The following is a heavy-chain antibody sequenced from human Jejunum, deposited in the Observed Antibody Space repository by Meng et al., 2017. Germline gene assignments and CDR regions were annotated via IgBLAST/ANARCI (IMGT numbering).Heavy chain of an antibody. D-gene: IGHD6-13*01. V-gene: IGHV4-39*07. CDR1: ADSTASNDCR. CDR3: ARYSRYVGWLDP. Sequence: LQLQESGPGLGEPSEPLSPPCPVSADSTASNDCRWCWSRQPPGKGLEWIWTIDYSGTTYYNPSLKSRVTITLGTSKYEISLKVTSVTAAETAVYYCARYSRYVGWLDPWGQGTLVTVSS. J-gene: IGHJ5*02. CDR2: IDYSGTT.